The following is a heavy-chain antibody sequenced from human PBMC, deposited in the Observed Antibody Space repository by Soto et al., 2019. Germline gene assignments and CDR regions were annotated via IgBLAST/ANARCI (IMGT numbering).Heavy chain of an antibody. CDR2: ISGSGGST. V-gene: IGHV3-23*01. Sequence: PGGSLRLSCAASGFTFSSYAMSWVRQAPGKGLEWVSAISGSGGSTYYADSVKGRFTISRDNSKNTLYLQMNSLRAEDTAVYYCAKGGYSGYEDYYYYMDVWGKGTTVTVSS. J-gene: IGHJ6*03. CDR1: GFTFSSYA. CDR3: AKGGYSGYEDYYYYMDV. D-gene: IGHD5-12*01.